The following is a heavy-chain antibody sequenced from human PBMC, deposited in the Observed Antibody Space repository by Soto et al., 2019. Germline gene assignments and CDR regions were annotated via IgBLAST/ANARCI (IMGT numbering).Heavy chain of an antibody. CDR3: TTDEW. Sequence: GGSLRLSCAASGFTFSSYGMHWVRQAPGKGLEWVAVISYDGSNKYYADSVMGRFTISRDNSKNTLYLQMNSLKTEDTAVHYCTTDEWWGQGTLVTVSS. CDR1: GFTFSSYG. J-gene: IGHJ4*02. V-gene: IGHV3-30*03. D-gene: IGHD3-3*01. CDR2: ISYDGSNK.